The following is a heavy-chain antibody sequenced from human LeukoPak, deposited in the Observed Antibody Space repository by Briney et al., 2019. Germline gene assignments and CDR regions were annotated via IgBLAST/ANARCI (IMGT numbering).Heavy chain of an antibody. CDR3: ARLGSSSGWFDS. D-gene: IGHD6-6*01. J-gene: IGHJ5*01. Sequence: SETLSLTCAVYGGSFSGYYWSWIRQPPGKGLEWIGEINHSGSTNYNPSLKSRVTISVDTPKNQFSLKLSSVTAADTAVYYCARLGSSSGWFDSWGQGTLVTVSS. V-gene: IGHV4-34*01. CDR1: GGSFSGYY. CDR2: INHSGST.